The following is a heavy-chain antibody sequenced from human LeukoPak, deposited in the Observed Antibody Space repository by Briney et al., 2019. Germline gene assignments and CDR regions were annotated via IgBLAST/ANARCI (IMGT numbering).Heavy chain of an antibody. CDR1: GYSISSGYY. D-gene: IGHD6-19*01. CDR3: ARLRGNSLSGTAVSGGWLDP. J-gene: IGHJ5*02. CDR2: VYYSGVT. Sequence: SETLSLTCTVSGYSISSGYYWSWIRQPPGKGLEWIGYVYYSGVTNYNPSLKSRVTISVDMSKNQFSLKLNSVTSADTAIYYCARLRGNSLSGTAVSGGWLDPWGQGTLVTVSS. V-gene: IGHV4-61*01.